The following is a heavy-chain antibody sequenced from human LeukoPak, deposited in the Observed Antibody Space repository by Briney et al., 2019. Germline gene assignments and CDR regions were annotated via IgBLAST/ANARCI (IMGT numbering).Heavy chain of an antibody. CDR3: ARHGRGFGELFDY. CDR1: GYTFTSYA. J-gene: IGHJ4*02. Sequence: ASVKLSCKASGYTFTSYAMHWVRQAPGQRLEWMGWINAGNGNTKYSQEFQGRVTITRDTSASTAYMELSSLKAWDTAMYYCARHGRGFGELFDYWGQGTLVTVSS. D-gene: IGHD3-10*01. V-gene: IGHV1-3*03. CDR2: INAGNGNT.